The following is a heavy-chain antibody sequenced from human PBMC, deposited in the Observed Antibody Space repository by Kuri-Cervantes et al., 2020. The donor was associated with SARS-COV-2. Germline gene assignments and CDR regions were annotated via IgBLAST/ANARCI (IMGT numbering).Heavy chain of an antibody. CDR3: ATTDTAMVPEFDY. CDR1: GYTLTELF. Sequence: ASVKVSCKVSGYTLTELFMHWVRQAPGKGLEWMGGFDPEDGETIYAQKFRGRVTMTEDTSTDTAYMELSSLRSEDTAVYYCATTDTAMVPEFDYWGQGTLVTVSS. V-gene: IGHV1-24*01. CDR2: FDPEDGET. J-gene: IGHJ4*02. D-gene: IGHD5-18*01.